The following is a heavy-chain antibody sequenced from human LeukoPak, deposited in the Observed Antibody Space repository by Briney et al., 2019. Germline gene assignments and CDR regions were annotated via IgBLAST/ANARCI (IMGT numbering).Heavy chain of an antibody. D-gene: IGHD3-10*01. CDR3: ARVVFTMVRGGGFDP. V-gene: IGHV1-8*01. J-gene: IGHJ5*02. CDR1: GYTFTSYD. CDR2: MNPNSGNT. Sequence: ASVKVSCKASGYTFTSYDINWVRQATGQGLEWRGWMNPNSGNTGYAQKFQGRVTMTRNTSISTAYMELSSMRSEDTAVYYCARVVFTMVRGGGFDPWGQGTLVTVSS.